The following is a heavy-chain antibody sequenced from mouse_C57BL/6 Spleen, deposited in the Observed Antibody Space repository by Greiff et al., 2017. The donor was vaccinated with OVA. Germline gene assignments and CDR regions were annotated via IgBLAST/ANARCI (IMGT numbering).Heavy chain of an antibody. CDR3: TRAHYDGYYGAY. Sequence: EVQGVESGEGLVKPGGSLKLSCAASGFTFSSYAMSWVRQTPEKRLEWVAYISSGGDYIYYADTVKGRFTISRDNARNTLYLQMSSLKSEDTAMYYCTRAHYDGYYGAYWGQGTLVTVSA. V-gene: IGHV5-9-1*02. D-gene: IGHD2-3*01. CDR1: GFTFSSYA. CDR2: ISSGGDYI. J-gene: IGHJ3*01.